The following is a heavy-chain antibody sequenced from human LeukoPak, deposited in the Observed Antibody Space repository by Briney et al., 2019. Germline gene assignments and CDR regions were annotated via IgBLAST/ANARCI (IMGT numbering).Heavy chain of an antibody. CDR2: IYYSGSI. CDR1: GADISGDS. V-gene: IGHV4-59*01. Sequence: KPSETLSLTCTVSGADISGDSWRWIRQPPGKGLEWIGYIYYSGSINYNPSLKSRVTISVDTSKNLFSLKLNSVTAADTAVYYCARVGTYAGHFHYWGQGTLVTVSS. CDR3: ARVGTYAGHFHY. D-gene: IGHD1-1*01. J-gene: IGHJ4*02.